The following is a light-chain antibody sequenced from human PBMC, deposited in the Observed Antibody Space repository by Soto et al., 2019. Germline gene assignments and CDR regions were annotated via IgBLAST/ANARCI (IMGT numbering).Light chain of an antibody. CDR2: TND. CDR1: STNVGVNP. Sequence: QSVLTQPPSTSGTPGQRVTISCSGSSTNVGVNPVNWYQRFPGTAPRLLIYTNDQRPSGVPGRFSGSKSGTTASLDISGLQSDDEADYYCAAWDDSLYGLVFGGGTKLTVL. V-gene: IGLV1-44*01. J-gene: IGLJ2*01. CDR3: AAWDDSLYGLV.